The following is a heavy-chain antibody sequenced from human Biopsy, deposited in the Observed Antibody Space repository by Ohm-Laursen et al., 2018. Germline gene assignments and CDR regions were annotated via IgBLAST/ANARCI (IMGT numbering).Heavy chain of an antibody. CDR3: ARDRPSVSTYGVD. Sequence: GSSVKVSCKASGGTFSNYAISWVRQAPGEGLEWMGGIIAVSGLVNYAPKFQGRVSITADKSTTTAYMELRSLRSDDTAVYYCARDRPSVSTYGVDWGQGILVTVSS. V-gene: IGHV1-69*17. D-gene: IGHD3-3*01. J-gene: IGHJ4*02. CDR1: GGTFSNYA. CDR2: IIAVSGLV.